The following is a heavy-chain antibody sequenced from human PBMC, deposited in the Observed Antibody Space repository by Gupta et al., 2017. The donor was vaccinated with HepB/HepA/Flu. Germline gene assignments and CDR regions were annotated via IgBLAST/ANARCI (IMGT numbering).Heavy chain of an antibody. J-gene: IGHJ6*02. CDR2: INPNSGGT. D-gene: IGHD1-7*01. Sequence: QVQLVQSGAEVKKPGASVKVSCKASGYTFTGYYMHWVRQAPGQGLEWMGWINPNSGGTNYAQKFQGWVTMTRDTSISTAYMELSRLRSDDTAVYYCARAQSNWNYGYYYYGMDVWGQGTTVTVSS. CDR1: GYTFTGYY. V-gene: IGHV1-2*04. CDR3: ARAQSNWNYGYYYYGMDV.